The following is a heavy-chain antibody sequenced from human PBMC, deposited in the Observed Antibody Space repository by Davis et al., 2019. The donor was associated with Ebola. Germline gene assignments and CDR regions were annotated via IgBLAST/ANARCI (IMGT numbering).Heavy chain of an antibody. Sequence: PGGSLRLSCAASGFTFSSYAMSWVRQAPGKGLEWVSAISGSGGSTYYADSVKGRFTISRDNSKNTLYLQMNGLRAEDTAVYYCAKRCGSGSYPFDYWGQGTLVTVSS. CDR3: AKRCGSGSYPFDY. CDR1: GFTFSSYA. V-gene: IGHV3-23*01. CDR2: ISGSGGST. D-gene: IGHD3-10*01. J-gene: IGHJ4*02.